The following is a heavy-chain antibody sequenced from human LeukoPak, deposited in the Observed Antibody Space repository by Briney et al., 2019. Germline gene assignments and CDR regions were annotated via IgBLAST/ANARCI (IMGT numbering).Heavy chain of an antibody. Sequence: SETLSLTCTVSGGSIGGYFLSWTRQPPGKGLEWIGYIYHTGSTSYNPSLKSRATISVDTSTNQFSLMLNSVTAADPAVYYCARECWVGGDLRDMRWGQGTLVSVSS. CDR3: ARECWVGGDLRDMR. V-gene: IGHV4-59*01. CDR1: GGSIGGYF. J-gene: IGHJ4*02. D-gene: IGHD3-10*01. CDR2: IYHTGST.